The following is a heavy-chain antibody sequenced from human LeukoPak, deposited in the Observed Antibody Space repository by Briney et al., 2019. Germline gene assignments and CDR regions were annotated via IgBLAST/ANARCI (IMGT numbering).Heavy chain of an antibody. D-gene: IGHD6-19*01. CDR2: ISSSGSFI. Sequence: GGSLRLSCAASGLTFSDYYMSWIRQAPGKGLEWISKISSSGSFIYHADSVKGRFTISRDNAKNSLYLQINSLRAEDTAVYFCARDLYGFRSGWYYGMDVWGQGTTVTVSS. J-gene: IGHJ6*02. V-gene: IGHV3-11*01. CDR1: GLTFSDYY. CDR3: ARDLYGFRSGWYYGMDV.